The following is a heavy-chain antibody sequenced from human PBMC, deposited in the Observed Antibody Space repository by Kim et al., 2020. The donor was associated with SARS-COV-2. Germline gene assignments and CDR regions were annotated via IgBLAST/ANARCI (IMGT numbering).Heavy chain of an antibody. J-gene: IGHJ4*02. CDR1: GGSISNYY. Sequence: SETLSLTCTVSGGSISNYYWSWIRQPPGKGLEWLGYIYYSGSTNYNPSLKSRVTISVDTSKNQFSLKLSSVTAADTAVYYCARLVGPSNYYFDSSGSVYFDDWGQGTLVTVSS. CDR3: ARLVGPSNYYFDSSGSVYFDD. CDR2: IYYSGST. D-gene: IGHD3-22*01. V-gene: IGHV4-59*08.